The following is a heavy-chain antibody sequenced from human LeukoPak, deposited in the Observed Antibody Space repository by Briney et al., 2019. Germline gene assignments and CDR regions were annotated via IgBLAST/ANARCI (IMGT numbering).Heavy chain of an antibody. Sequence: SVKVSCKASGGTFSSYAISWVRQAPGQGLEWLGGIIPIFGTANYAQKFQGRVTITADESTSTAYMELSSLRSEDTAVYYCARKGNTAMARDAFDIWGQGTMVTVSS. D-gene: IGHD5-18*01. V-gene: IGHV1-69*13. CDR2: IIPIFGTA. J-gene: IGHJ3*02. CDR1: GGTFSSYA. CDR3: ARKGNTAMARDAFDI.